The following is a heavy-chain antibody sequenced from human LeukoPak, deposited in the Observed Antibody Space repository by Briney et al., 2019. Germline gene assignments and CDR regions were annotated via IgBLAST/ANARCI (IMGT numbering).Heavy chain of an antibody. CDR1: GYTFTGYY. J-gene: IGHJ4*02. CDR3: ARGYYDSSGYYHFDY. V-gene: IGHV1-2*02. D-gene: IGHD3-22*01. CDR2: INPNSGGT. Sequence: GASVKVSCKASGYTFTGYYMHWVRQAPGQGLEWMGWINPNSGGTNYAQKFQGRVTITRNTSISTAYMELSSLRSEDTAVYYCARGYYDSSGYYHFDYWGQGTLVTVSS.